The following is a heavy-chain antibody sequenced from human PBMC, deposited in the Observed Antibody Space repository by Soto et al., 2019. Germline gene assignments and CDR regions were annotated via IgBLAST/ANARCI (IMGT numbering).Heavy chain of an antibody. CDR3: ARIRSFSSGYYYDYYYYGMDV. Sequence: SGPTLVNPTQTLTLTCTFSGFSLSTSGMCVSWIRQPPGKALEWLALIDWDDDKYYSTSLKTRLTISKDTSKNQVVLTMTNMDPVDTATYYCARIRSFSSGYYYDYYYYGMDVWGQGTTVTVSS. V-gene: IGHV2-70*01. CDR1: GFSLSTSGMC. D-gene: IGHD3-22*01. CDR2: IDWDDDK. J-gene: IGHJ6*02.